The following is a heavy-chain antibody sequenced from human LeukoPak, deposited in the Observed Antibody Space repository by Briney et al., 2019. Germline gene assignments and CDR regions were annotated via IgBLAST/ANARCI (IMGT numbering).Heavy chain of an antibody. CDR1: GYTFTSHD. V-gene: IGHV1-8*03. CDR3: ARRLGLRWDLQAFDI. D-gene: IGHD4-23*01. CDR2: MNPNSGNT. J-gene: IGHJ3*02. Sequence: ASVKVSCKASGYTFTSHDINWVRQATGQGLEWKGWMNPNSGNTGYAQKFQGRVTITRNNSISTVYMELSSLRSEDTAVYYCARRLGLRWDLQAFDIWGQGTMVTVPS.